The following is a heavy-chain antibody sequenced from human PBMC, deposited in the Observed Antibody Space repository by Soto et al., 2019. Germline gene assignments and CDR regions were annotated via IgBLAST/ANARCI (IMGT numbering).Heavy chain of an antibody. CDR2: ISAYNGNT. V-gene: IGHV1-18*01. D-gene: IGHD2-15*01. CDR3: ARIDDCSGGSCLIYFDY. CDR1: GYTFTSYG. J-gene: IGHJ4*02. Sequence: GASVKVSCKASGYTFTSYGISWVRQAPGQGLEWMGWISAYNGNTNYAQKLRGRVTMTTDTSTSTAYMELRSLRSDDTAVYYCARIDDCSGGSCLIYFDYWGQGTLVTVSS.